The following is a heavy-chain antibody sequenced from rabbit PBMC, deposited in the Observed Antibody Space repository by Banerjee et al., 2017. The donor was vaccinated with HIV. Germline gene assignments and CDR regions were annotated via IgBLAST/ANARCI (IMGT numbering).Heavy chain of an antibody. Sequence: QEQLVESGGGLVQPEGSLTLTCKASGFSFSSTYWLCWVRQAPGKGLEWIGCIYTGGSGTTYYASWAKGRFTISKTSSTTVTLQMTSLTAADTATYFCARGDAASEWGLGLWGQGTLVTVS. V-gene: IGHV1S45*01. D-gene: IGHD4-2*01. CDR3: ARGDAASEWGLGL. J-gene: IGHJ3*01. CDR2: IYTGGSGTT. CDR1: GFSFSSTYW.